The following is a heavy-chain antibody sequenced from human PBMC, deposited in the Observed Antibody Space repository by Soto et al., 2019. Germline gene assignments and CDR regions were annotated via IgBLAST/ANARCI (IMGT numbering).Heavy chain of an antibody. CDR1: GFTFSNAW. CDR2: IKSKTDGGTT. V-gene: IGHV3-15*01. D-gene: IGHD2-15*01. J-gene: IGHJ3*02. CDR3: TTAVGYCSGGSCYFGSAFDI. Sequence: GGSLRLSCAASGFTFSNAWMSWVRQAPGKGLEWVGRIKSKTDGGTTDYAAPVKGRFTISRDDSKNTLYLQMNSLKTEDTAVYYCTTAVGYCSGGSCYFGSAFDIWGQGTMVTVSS.